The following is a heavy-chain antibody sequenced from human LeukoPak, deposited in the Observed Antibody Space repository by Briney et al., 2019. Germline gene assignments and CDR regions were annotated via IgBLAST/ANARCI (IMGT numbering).Heavy chain of an antibody. CDR1: GFTFSSYG. D-gene: IGHD5-18*01. CDR3: AREIYSYGTKSSFDY. J-gene: IGHJ4*02. Sequence: HPGGSLRLSCAASGFTFSSYGMHWVRQAPGKGLEWVAVISYDGSNKYYADSVKGRFTISRDNSKNTLYLQMNSLRVEDTAVYYCAREIYSYGTKSSFDYWGQGTLVTVSS. CDR2: ISYDGSNK. V-gene: IGHV3-30*03.